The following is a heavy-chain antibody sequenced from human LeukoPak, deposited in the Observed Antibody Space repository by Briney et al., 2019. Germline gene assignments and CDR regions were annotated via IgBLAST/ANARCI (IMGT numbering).Heavy chain of an antibody. D-gene: IGHD6-13*01. CDR3: ARVEQLAYYYYYMDV. CDR2: IYYSGST. J-gene: IGHJ6*03. Sequence: SETLSLTCTVSDDSISSGSYYWSWIRQPPGKGLEWIGYIYYSGSTNYNPSLKSRVTISVDTSKNQFSLKLSSVTAADTAVYYCARVEQLAYYYYYMDVWGKGTTVTISS. CDR1: DDSISSGSYY. V-gene: IGHV4-61*01.